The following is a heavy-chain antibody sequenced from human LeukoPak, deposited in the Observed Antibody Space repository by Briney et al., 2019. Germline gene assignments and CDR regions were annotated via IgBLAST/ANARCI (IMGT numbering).Heavy chain of an antibody. Sequence: SGGSLRLPCTASGFTFSSLAMTWVSQDPGKGLEWVSTIRSNGDTTYNADSVKGRFTISRDNSKNPLYLELNSLRVEDTATFYCAKGQELDDGVFDSWGQGTMVTVS. V-gene: IGHV3-23*01. CDR1: GFTFSSLA. CDR2: IRSNGDTT. D-gene: IGHD1-1*01. J-gene: IGHJ4*02. CDR3: AKGQELDDGVFDS.